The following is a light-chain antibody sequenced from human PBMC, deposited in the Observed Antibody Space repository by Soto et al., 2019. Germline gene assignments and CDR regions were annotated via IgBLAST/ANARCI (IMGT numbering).Light chain of an antibody. V-gene: IGKV1-5*03. CDR1: ESISRW. CDR3: QQYKSYSPYT. J-gene: IGKJ2*01. Sequence: DIQMTQSPSTLSASVGDRVTITCRASESISRWLAWYQQKPGKAPKLLIHRASTLENGVPSRISGSGSGTDFTLTISNLQPDDVATYYCQQYKSYSPYTFGQGTKVEIK. CDR2: RAS.